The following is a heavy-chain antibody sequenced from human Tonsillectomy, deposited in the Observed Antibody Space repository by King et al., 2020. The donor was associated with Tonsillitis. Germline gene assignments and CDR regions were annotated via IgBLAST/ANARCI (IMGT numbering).Heavy chain of an antibody. CDR3: AKDRDFWSPHGMDV. CDR1: GFTFSSYA. Sequence: QLVQSGGDLIQPGGSLRLSCAASGFTFSSYAMSWVRQAPGKGLEWVSGISGSGGSTYYADSVKGRFAISRDNSKNTLYLQMNSLRAEDTAVYNCAKDRDFWSPHGMDVWGQGTTVSVSS. V-gene: IGHV3-23*04. J-gene: IGHJ6*02. D-gene: IGHD3-3*01. CDR2: ISGSGGST.